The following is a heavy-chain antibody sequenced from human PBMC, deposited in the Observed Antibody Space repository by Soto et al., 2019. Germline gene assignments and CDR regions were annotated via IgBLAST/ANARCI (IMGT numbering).Heavy chain of an antibody. Sequence: GGSLRLSCAASGFTFSNYGMHWVRQAPGKGLEWVAVMWSEGGNKHYADSVKGRFTISRDNSKNTLYLQMNSLRAEDTAVYYCARDPPDDSSGYFSLDYWGQGTLVTVSS. J-gene: IGHJ4*02. V-gene: IGHV3-33*01. D-gene: IGHD3-22*01. CDR1: GFTFSNYG. CDR3: ARDPPDDSSGYFSLDY. CDR2: MWSEGGNK.